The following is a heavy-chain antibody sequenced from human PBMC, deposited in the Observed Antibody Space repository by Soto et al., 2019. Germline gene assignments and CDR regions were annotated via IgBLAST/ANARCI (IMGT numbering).Heavy chain of an antibody. CDR1: GFDFSNYG. CDR2: ISGTAHAS. Sequence: GGSMRLSCAASGFDFSNYGVSWVRQAPGKGLEWVSAISGTAHASYYAASVKGRFTISRDNSKNTLYLHMNSLRVEATAVYFCVKDAPKPFSDWGQGTLVTVSS. CDR3: VKDAPKPFSD. D-gene: IGHD3-3*02. V-gene: IGHV3-23*01. J-gene: IGHJ4*02.